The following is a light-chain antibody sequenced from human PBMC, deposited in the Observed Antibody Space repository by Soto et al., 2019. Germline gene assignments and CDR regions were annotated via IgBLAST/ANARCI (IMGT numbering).Light chain of an antibody. J-gene: IGKJ1*01. CDR3: QQYGSSPRT. Sequence: EIVLTQSPGTLSLSPGERATLSCGASQSVSSSYLAWYQQKPGQAPRLLIYGASSRATGIPDRFSGSESGIDFTLTISRLEPEDFAVYYCQQYGSSPRTFGQGTKVEI. V-gene: IGKV3-20*01. CDR1: QSVSSSY. CDR2: GAS.